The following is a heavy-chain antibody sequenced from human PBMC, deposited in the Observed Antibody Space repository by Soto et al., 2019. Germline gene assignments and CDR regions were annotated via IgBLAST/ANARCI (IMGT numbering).Heavy chain of an antibody. CDR2: INPATGAA. Sequence: QLHLVQSGAVVKKPGASVTVSCSASGYPVTAYYMHWVRQAPGRGLEWMGGINPATGAAKYTQTFQGRATMTRDTSTSTVSMDLSGLTSEDPAVFYWARGGGVGVAGSAAFDMWGQGTLVTVSS. CDR3: ARGGGVGVAGSAAFDM. J-gene: IGHJ3*02. D-gene: IGHD3-3*01. V-gene: IGHV1-2*02. CDR1: GYPVTAYY.